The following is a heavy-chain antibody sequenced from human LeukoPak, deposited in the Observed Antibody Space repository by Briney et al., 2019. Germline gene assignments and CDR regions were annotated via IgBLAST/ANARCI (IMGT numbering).Heavy chain of an antibody. J-gene: IGHJ4*02. CDR3: ARGGDYYYDIEGGGKRLYFDY. D-gene: IGHD3-22*01. CDR2: IWYDGSNK. V-gene: IGHV3-33*01. Sequence: QTGGSLRLSCAASGFTFSSYGMHWVRQAPGKGLEWVAVIWYDGSNKYYADSVKGRFTISRDNSKNTLYLQMNSLRTEDTAVYYCARGGDYYYDIEGGGKRLYFDYWGQGTLVTVSS. CDR1: GFTFSSYG.